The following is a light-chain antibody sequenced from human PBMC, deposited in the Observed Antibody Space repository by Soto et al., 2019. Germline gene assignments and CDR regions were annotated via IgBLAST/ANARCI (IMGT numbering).Light chain of an antibody. CDR3: QQYNNWYT. V-gene: IGKV3-15*01. CDR1: QSVSSN. CDR2: GAS. Sequence: EIVMTQSQATLSVSPGERATLSCRASQSVSSNLAWYQQKPGQAPRLLIYGASTRATGIPARFSGSGSGTDFTLTISSLQSEDFAVYYCQQYNNWYTFGQGTKLEIK. J-gene: IGKJ2*01.